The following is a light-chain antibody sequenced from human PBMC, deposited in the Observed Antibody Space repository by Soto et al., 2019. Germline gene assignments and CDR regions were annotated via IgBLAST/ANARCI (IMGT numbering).Light chain of an antibody. V-gene: IGLV1-44*01. CDR3: AAWDGSLDVVL. CDR2: NTN. CDR1: SSNIGTNT. Sequence: QSALTQPPSASGTPRQRVTISSSGRSSNIGTNTVNWYQQFPGSAPQLLLYNTNQRPSGVPGRFSGSKSGTSASLAISGLQSEDEADYYCAAWDGSLDVVLFGGGTKVTVL. J-gene: IGLJ2*01.